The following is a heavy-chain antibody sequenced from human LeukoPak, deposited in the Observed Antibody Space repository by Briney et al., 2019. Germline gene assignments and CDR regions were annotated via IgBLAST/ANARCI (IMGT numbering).Heavy chain of an antibody. CDR2: IIPILGIA. J-gene: IGHJ6*02. V-gene: IGHV1-69*04. D-gene: IGHD7-27*01. Sequence: GSSVKVSCKASGGTFSSYAISWVRQAPGQGLEWMGRIIPILGIANYAQKFQGRVTITADKSTSTAYMELSSLRSEDTAVYYCARVASTGEGYYYYGMDVWGQGTTVTVSS. CDR1: GGTFSSYA. CDR3: ARVASTGEGYYYYGMDV.